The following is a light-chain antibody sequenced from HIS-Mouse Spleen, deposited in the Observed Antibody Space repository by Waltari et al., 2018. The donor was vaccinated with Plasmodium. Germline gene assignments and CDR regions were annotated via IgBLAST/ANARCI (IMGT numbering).Light chain of an antibody. CDR1: SSDVGGYTY. J-gene: IGLJ2*01. V-gene: IGLV2-14*03. CDR3: SSYTSSSTVV. CDR2: DVS. Sequence: QSALTQPASVSGSPGQSITISCPGTSSDVGGYTYASWYQQHPGKAPKLMIYDVSNRPSGVSNRFSGSESGNTASLTISGLQAEDEADYYCSSYTSSSTVVFGGGTKLTVL.